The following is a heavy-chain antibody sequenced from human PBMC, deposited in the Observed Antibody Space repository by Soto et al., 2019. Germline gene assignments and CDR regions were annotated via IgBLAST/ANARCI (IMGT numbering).Heavy chain of an antibody. CDR3: ARDQTDIVVVVAANYFDY. V-gene: IGHV1-18*01. D-gene: IGHD2-15*01. J-gene: IGHJ4*02. CDR1: GYTFTSYG. Sequence: ASVKVSCKASGYTFTSYGISWVRQAPGQGLEWMGWISAYNGNTNYAQKLQGRVTMTTDTSTSTAYMELRSLRSDDTAVYYCARDQTDIVVVVAANYFDYWGQGTLVTVSS. CDR2: ISAYNGNT.